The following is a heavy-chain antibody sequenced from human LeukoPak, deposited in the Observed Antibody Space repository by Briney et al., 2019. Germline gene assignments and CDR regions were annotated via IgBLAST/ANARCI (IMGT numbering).Heavy chain of an antibody. Sequence: GGSLRLSCAASGFTFSDYSMNWVRQAPGKGLEWASSISSASSYIYYADSVKGRFTISRDNAKNSLYLQMDSLRDEDTAVYYCARGAQIVVAPAAQARPGPSGVDHWGQGILVTVSS. CDR2: ISSASSYI. CDR1: GFTFSDYS. J-gene: IGHJ4*02. D-gene: IGHD2-2*01. V-gene: IGHV3-21*01. CDR3: ARGAQIVVAPAAQARPGPSGVDH.